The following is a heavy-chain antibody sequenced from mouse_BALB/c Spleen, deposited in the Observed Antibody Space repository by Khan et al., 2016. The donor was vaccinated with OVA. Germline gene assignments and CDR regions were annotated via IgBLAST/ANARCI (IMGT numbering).Heavy chain of an antibody. J-gene: IGHJ2*01. D-gene: IGHD1-3*01. V-gene: IGHV1-7*01. CDR1: GYTFTNYW. CDR3: TRSGLLCDFDY. CDR2: INPSTGYT. Sequence: QVQLKESGPELAKPGASVKISCKASGYTFTNYWIHWVKQSPGQGLEWIGYINPSTGYTEYNQNFKDKATLTADKSSSTAYMQLSSLTSEDAAVYYCTRSGLLCDFDYWGQGTIVTVSS.